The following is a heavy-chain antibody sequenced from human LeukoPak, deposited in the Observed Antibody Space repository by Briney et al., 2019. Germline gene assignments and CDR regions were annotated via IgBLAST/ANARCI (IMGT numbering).Heavy chain of an antibody. V-gene: IGHV3-30*18. D-gene: IGHD2-15*01. CDR1: GFTFSSYG. CDR3: AEDQGVVVMGY. Sequence: GGSLRLSCAASGFTFSSYGMHWVRQAPGKGLEWVAVISYDGSNKYYADSVKGRFTISRDNSKNTLYLQMNSLRAEDTAVYYCAEDQGVVVMGYWGQGTLVTVSS. J-gene: IGHJ4*02. CDR2: ISYDGSNK.